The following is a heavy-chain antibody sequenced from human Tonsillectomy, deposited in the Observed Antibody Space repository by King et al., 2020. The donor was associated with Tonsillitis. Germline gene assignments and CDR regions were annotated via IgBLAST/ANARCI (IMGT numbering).Heavy chain of an antibody. Sequence: VQLVESGAEVKKPGESLRISCKGSGYSFTNYWIGWVRQMPGNGLEWMGIIYPLDSDTRYSPSFEGQVSISADKSINTAYLQWNSLKASDTAMYYCARQGGYGGAVYFDYWGQGTLVTVSS. CDR2: IYPLDSDT. CDR1: GYSFTNYW. CDR3: ARQGGYGGAVYFDY. J-gene: IGHJ4*02. V-gene: IGHV5-51*01. D-gene: IGHD4-23*01.